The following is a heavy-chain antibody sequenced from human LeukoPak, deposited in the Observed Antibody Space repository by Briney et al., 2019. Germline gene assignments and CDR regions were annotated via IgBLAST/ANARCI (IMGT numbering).Heavy chain of an antibody. CDR2: IYYSGST. V-gene: IGHV4-59*08. D-gene: IGHD3-22*01. Sequence: SETLSLTCTVSGGSISSYYWSWIRQPPGEGLEWIGYIYYSGSTNYNPSLKSRVTISVDTSKNQFSLKLSSVTAADTAVYYCTRRHDSSGYYSVPYWYFDLWGRGALVTVSS. J-gene: IGHJ2*01. CDR3: TRRHDSSGYYSVPYWYFDL. CDR1: GGSISSYY.